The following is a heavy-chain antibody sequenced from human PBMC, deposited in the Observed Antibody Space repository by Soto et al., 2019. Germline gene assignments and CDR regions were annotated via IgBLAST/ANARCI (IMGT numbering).Heavy chain of an antibody. CDR1: GFTFSSYA. Sequence: EVQLLESGGGLVQPGGSLRLSCAASGFTFSSYAMSWVRQAPGKGLEWVSAISGSGGSTYYADSVKGRFTISRDNSKNTLYLQMNSLRAEDTAVYYCAKGGGGDIVVVPAAIDYYYYYMDVWGKGTTVTVSS. J-gene: IGHJ6*03. D-gene: IGHD2-2*01. CDR2: ISGSGGST. CDR3: AKGGGGDIVVVPAAIDYYYYYMDV. V-gene: IGHV3-23*01.